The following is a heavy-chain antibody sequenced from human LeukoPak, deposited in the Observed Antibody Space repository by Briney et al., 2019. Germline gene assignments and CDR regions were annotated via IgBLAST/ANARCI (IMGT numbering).Heavy chain of an antibody. CDR3: AKVHYYDSSGYYYVSRYFDY. CDR1: GFTFSSYA. J-gene: IGHJ4*02. V-gene: IGHV3-23*01. CDR2: ISGSGGST. Sequence: GGSLRLSCAASGFTFSSYAMSWVRQAPGKGLEWVSAISGSGGSTYYADSVKGRFTISRDNSKNTLYLQMNSLRAEDTAVYCCAKVHYYDSSGYYYVSRYFDYWGQGTLVTVSS. D-gene: IGHD3-22*01.